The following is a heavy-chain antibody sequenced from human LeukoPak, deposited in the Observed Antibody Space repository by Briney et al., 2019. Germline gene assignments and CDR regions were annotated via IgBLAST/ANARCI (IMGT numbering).Heavy chain of an antibody. CDR2: IYYSGST. V-gene: IGHV4-59*08. Sequence: SETLSLTCTVSGGSISSYYWSWIRQPPGKGLGWIGYIYYSGSTNYNPSLKSRVTISVDTSKNQFSLKLSSVTAADTAVYYCARLSYGDYDYYYYYMDVWGKGTTVTVSS. CDR3: ARLSYGDYDYYYYYMDV. J-gene: IGHJ6*03. CDR1: GGSISSYY. D-gene: IGHD4-17*01.